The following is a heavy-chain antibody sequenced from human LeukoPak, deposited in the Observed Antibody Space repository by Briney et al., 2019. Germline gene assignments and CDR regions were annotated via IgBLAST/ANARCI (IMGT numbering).Heavy chain of an antibody. CDR1: GFTFSSFW. Sequence: GGSLRLSCAASGFTFSSFWMSWVRQAPGKGLEWVANIRKDGSLQYYVDSVEGRFTISRDNAKNSLYLQMNTLRADDTAVYYCAKGGFGEFGLNWFDPWGQGTLVTVSS. V-gene: IGHV3-7*03. J-gene: IGHJ5*02. CDR3: AKGGFGEFGLNWFDP. D-gene: IGHD3-10*01. CDR2: IRKDGSLQ.